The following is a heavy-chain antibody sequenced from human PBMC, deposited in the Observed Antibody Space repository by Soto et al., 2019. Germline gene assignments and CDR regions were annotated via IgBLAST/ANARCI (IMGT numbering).Heavy chain of an antibody. CDR2: ISGSGGST. CDR1: GFTFSSYA. V-gene: IGHV3-23*01. J-gene: IGHJ6*02. CDR3: AKVGPSGSYSYYYYYGMDV. Sequence: GGSLRLSCAASGFTFSSYAMSWVRQAPGKGLEWVSAISGSGGSTYYADSVKGRFTISRDNSKNTLYLQMNSLRAEDTAVYYCAKVGPSGSYSYYYYYGMDVWGQGTTVTVS. D-gene: IGHD1-26*01.